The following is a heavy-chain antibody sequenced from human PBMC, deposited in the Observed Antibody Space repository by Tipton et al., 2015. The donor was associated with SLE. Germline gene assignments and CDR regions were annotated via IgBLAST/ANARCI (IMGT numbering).Heavy chain of an antibody. CDR2: MKEDGREK. J-gene: IGHJ4*02. V-gene: IGHV3-7*03. CDR3: ARDFWAGTGLPDY. CDR1: GFTFSNYW. Sequence: SLRLSCAASGFTFSNYWMSWVRQAPGKRLEWVANMKEDGREKYYVDSVKGRFTISRDNAKNSLYLHMNSLRAEDTAVYYCARDFWAGTGLPDYWGQGALVAVSS. D-gene: IGHD1-14*01.